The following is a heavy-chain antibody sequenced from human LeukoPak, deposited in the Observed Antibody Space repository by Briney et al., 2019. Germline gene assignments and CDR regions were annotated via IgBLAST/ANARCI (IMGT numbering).Heavy chain of an antibody. CDR1: GFTFSSYW. Sequence: GGSLRLSCAASGFTFSSYWMNWVRQAPGKGLVWVSRIASDGSSTTYADSVKGRFSISRDNAKNTLYLQMNSLRVEDTAVYYCVRAMDYWGQGTLVTVSS. J-gene: IGHJ4*02. V-gene: IGHV3-74*01. CDR2: IASDGSST. CDR3: VRAMDY.